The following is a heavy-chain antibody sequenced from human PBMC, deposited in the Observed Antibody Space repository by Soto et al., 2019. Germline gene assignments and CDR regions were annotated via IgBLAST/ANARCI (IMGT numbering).Heavy chain of an antibody. CDR3: AREREQLVPDY. J-gene: IGHJ4*02. V-gene: IGHV4-34*01. CDR2: INHSKIT. CDR1: GGSFNGYY. D-gene: IGHD6-13*01. Sequence: SETLSLTCGVHGGSFNGYYWTWIRQAPGKGLDWIGEINHSKITNYNPSLKSRVTISVDKSKNQFSLKLSSVTAADTAVYYCAREREQLVPDYWGQGTLVTVSS.